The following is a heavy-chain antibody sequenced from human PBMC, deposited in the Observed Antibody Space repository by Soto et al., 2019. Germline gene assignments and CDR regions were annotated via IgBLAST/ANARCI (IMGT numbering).Heavy chain of an antibody. CDR1: GGSFSGYY. V-gene: IGHV4-34*01. CDR3: ARVRRSITIFGVTQGKNWXDP. CDR2: INHSGST. D-gene: IGHD3-3*01. J-gene: IGHJ5*02. Sequence: SETLSLTCAVYGGSFSGYYWSWIRQPPGKGLEWIGEINHSGSTNYNPSLKSRVTISVDTSKNQFSLKLSSVTAADTAVYYCARVRRSITIFGVTQGKNWXDPWGQGILVTVS.